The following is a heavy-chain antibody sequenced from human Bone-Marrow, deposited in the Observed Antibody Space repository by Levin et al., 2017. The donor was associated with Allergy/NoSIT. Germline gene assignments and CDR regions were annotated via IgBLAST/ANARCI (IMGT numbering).Heavy chain of an antibody. D-gene: IGHD1-26*01. J-gene: IGHJ4*02. CDR3: AREGWWELPTFLDY. Sequence: ASVKVSCKASGYTFTSYAMNWVRQAPGQGLEWMGWINTNTGNPTYAQGFTGRFVFSLDTSVSTAYLQISSLKAEDTAVYYCAREGWWELPTFLDYWGQGTLVTVSS. V-gene: IGHV7-4-1*02. CDR2: INTNTGNP. CDR1: GYTFTSYA.